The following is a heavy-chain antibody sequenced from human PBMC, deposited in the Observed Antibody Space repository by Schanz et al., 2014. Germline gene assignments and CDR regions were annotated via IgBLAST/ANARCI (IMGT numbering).Heavy chain of an antibody. V-gene: IGHV1-46*03. CDR1: GYTFTSYY. D-gene: IGHD2-2*01. CDR2: INPSSGTT. CDR3: ARGGFFDSTSFDS. J-gene: IGHJ4*02. Sequence: QVQLVQSGAEVMKPGSSVKVSCKASGYTFTSYYMHWVRQAPGQGLEWMGKINPSSGTTRIAQNFQGRLTVTRDTSTSTVNMELSSLRSEDTAVYYCARGGFFDSTSFDSWGQGTLVTVSS.